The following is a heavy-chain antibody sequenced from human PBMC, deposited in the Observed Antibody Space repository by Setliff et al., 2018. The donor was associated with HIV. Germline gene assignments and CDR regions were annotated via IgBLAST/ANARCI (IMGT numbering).Heavy chain of an antibody. V-gene: IGHV4-59*08. CDR1: GGSISSYY. Sequence: LSLTCTVSGGSISSYYWSWIRQPPGKGLEWIGYIYYSGSTNYNPSLKSRVTISIDPSKDHFSLKLRSVTAADTAVYYCARLSPLDWPFDYWGQGTLVTAPQ. D-gene: IGHD3-9*01. CDR3: ARLSPLDWPFDY. J-gene: IGHJ4*02. CDR2: IYYSGST.